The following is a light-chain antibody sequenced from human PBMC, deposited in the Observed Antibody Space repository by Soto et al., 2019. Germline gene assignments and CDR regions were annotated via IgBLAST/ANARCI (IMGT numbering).Light chain of an antibody. CDR3: QDFGGTTFT. Sequence: ESVLTQSPGTLSLSPGERATLSCRASQSVSSNYLAWYQQKPGQAPRLLIYGASSRATGIPDRFSGSGSGTDFTLTISRLEPEDFAVYYCQDFGGTTFTFGQGTRLEIK. CDR1: QSVSSNY. V-gene: IGKV3-20*01. J-gene: IGKJ5*01. CDR2: GAS.